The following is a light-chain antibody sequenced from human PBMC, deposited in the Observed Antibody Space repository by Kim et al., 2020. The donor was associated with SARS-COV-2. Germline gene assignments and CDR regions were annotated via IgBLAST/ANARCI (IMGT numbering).Light chain of an antibody. CDR2: KAS. V-gene: IGKV1-5*03. CDR3: QHYNRYSRT. Sequence: DIQMTQSPSTLSASVGDRVTITCRASQSISTWLAWYQQKPGKAPKLLIYKASSLESGVPSTFSGSGSGTEFTLTISSLQPDDFASYYCQHYNRYSRTCGQGTKVDIK. CDR1: QSISTW. J-gene: IGKJ1*01.